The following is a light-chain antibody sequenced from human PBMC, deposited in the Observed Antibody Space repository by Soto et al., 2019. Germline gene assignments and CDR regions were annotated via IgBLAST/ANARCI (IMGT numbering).Light chain of an antibody. V-gene: IGKV3-15*01. J-gene: IGKJ4*01. Sequence: EIVMTQSPATLSVSPGEGATLSCKASQNVYNNLAWYQQRPGQPPRLLIYDASTMATGISARFSGSGYGTEFTLAISSLQSEGFAVYFCQQCRNWPLTFGGGTKVEIK. CDR1: QNVYNN. CDR3: QQCRNWPLT. CDR2: DAS.